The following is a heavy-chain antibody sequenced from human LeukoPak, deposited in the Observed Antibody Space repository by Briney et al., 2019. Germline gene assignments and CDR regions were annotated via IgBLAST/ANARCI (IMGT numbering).Heavy chain of an antibody. J-gene: IGHJ4*02. Sequence: GGSLRLSCAASGFTFNTYGMHWVRQPPGKGLEWVAVISYDGSNKYYADSVQGRFTISRDNSENTVYLQMNSLRTEDTAVYYCAKGGSYYGSGSPSNWGQGTLVTVPS. CDR3: AKGGSYYGSGSPSN. D-gene: IGHD3-10*01. CDR1: GFTFNTYG. CDR2: ISYDGSNK. V-gene: IGHV3-30*18.